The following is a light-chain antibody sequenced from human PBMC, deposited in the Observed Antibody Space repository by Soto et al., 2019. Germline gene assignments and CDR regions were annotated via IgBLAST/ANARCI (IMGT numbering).Light chain of an antibody. V-gene: IGKV1-5*03. CDR3: QQYNTYPIT. CDR2: QAS. Sequence: DIQMTQSPSTLSASVGDRVTITCRASQSISSWLAWYQQKPGRAPKLLIYQASSLQSGVPSRFSGSRSGTDCTLTISSRQPDDFATYYCQQYNTYPITFGQGTRLEIK. CDR1: QSISSW. J-gene: IGKJ5*01.